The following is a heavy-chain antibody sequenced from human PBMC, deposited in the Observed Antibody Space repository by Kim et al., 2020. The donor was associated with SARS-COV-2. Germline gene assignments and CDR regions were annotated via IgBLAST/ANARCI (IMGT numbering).Heavy chain of an antibody. V-gene: IGHV4-59*01. Sequence: SETLSLTCTVSGGSISSYYWSWIRQPPGKGLEWIGYIYYSGSTNYNPSLKSRVTISVDTSKNQFSLKLSSVTAADTAVYYCARAPGDGYKAGAFDIWGQGTMVTVSS. D-gene: IGHD5-12*01. J-gene: IGHJ3*02. CDR2: IYYSGST. CDR3: ARAPGDGYKAGAFDI. CDR1: GGSISSYY.